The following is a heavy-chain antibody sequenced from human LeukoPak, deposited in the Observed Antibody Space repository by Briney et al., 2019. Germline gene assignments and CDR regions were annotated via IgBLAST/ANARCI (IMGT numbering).Heavy chain of an antibody. CDR1: GDTFTSYA. D-gene: IGHD5-18*01. CDR2: INAGNGNT. V-gene: IGHV1-3*01. Sequence: ASVKVSCKASGDTFTSYAMHWVRQAPGQRLEWMGWINAGNGNTKYSQKFQGRVTITRDTSASTAYMELSSLRSEDTAVYYCARDLRGYSYGFDYWGQGTLVTVSS. J-gene: IGHJ4*02. CDR3: ARDLRGYSYGFDY.